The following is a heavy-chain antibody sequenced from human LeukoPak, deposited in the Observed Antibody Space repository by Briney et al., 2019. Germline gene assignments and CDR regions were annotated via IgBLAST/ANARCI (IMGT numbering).Heavy chain of an antibody. J-gene: IGHJ3*01. D-gene: IGHD3-3*01. V-gene: IGHV3-74*01. Sequence: GGSLRLSCVASGFSFSSSWMHWVRQAPGKGLVWVSRIKSDGSTTNYADSVRGRFTISRDNAKNTLYLQMNSLRADDSAVYFCASLVGGYYPPVEAFDVWGQGTMVTVSS. CDR1: GFSFSSSW. CDR3: ASLVGGYYPPVEAFDV. CDR2: IKSDGSTT.